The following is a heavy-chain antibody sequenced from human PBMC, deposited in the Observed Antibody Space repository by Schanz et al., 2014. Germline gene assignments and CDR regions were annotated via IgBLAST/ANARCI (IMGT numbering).Heavy chain of an antibody. CDR2: IRSKDYGGPP. Sequence: VQLVESGGGLVKPGGSLRLSCAASGFTFSDYCMVWIRQAPGKGLEWVGFIRSKDYGGPPEYVAPVKGRFTISRDDSRGIAYLHMTSLKTEDTGVYYCTRDSRTWNNWFDSWGQGTLVIVSS. V-gene: IGHV3-49*05. J-gene: IGHJ5*01. CDR1: GFTFSDYC. D-gene: IGHD1-1*01. CDR3: TRDSRTWNNWFDS.